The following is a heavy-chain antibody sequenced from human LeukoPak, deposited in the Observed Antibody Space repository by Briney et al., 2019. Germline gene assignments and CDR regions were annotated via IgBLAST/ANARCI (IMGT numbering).Heavy chain of an antibody. CDR2: FDPEDGET. CDR3: ATGPITIFGVVIRTDNMDV. V-gene: IGHV1-24*01. D-gene: IGHD3-3*01. J-gene: IGHJ6*02. Sequence: ASVKVSCKVSGYTLTELSMHWVRQAPGKGLEWMGGFDPEDGETIYAQKFQGRVTMTEDTSTDTAYMELSSLRSEDTAVCYCATGPITIFGVVIRTDNMDVWGQGTTVTVSS. CDR1: GYTLTELS.